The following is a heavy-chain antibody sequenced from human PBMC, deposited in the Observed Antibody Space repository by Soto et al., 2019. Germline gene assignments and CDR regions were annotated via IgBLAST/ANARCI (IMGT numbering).Heavy chain of an antibody. Sequence: SESLKLSCKGSGYSFTSYWISWVRQMPGKGLEGMGRIDPSGSYTNYSPSFQGHVTISADKSISTAYLQWSSLKASDTAMYYCARHALGSSYYDFWSGYYRYYYGMDVWGQGTTVTVSS. J-gene: IGHJ6*02. CDR1: GYSFTSYW. V-gene: IGHV5-10-1*01. D-gene: IGHD3-3*01. CDR3: ARHALGSSYYDFWSGYYRYYYGMDV. CDR2: IDPSGSYT.